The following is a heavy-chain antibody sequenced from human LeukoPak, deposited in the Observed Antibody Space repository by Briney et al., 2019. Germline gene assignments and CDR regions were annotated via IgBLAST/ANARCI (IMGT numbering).Heavy chain of an antibody. J-gene: IGHJ3*02. Sequence: GGTLRLSCAASGFTFSSYGMSWVRQAPGKGLEWVSAISGSGGSTYYADSVKGRFTISRDNAKNSLYLQMNSLRAEDTAVYYCARGGHIVVVTAIPGAFDIWGQGTMVTVSS. D-gene: IGHD2-21*02. CDR2: ISGSGGST. CDR1: GFTFSSYG. V-gene: IGHV3-23*01. CDR3: ARGGHIVVVTAIPGAFDI.